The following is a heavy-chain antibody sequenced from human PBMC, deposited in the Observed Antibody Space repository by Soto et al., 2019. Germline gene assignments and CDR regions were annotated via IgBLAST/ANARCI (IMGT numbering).Heavy chain of an antibody. Sequence: SETLSLTCAVYGGSFSGYYWSWIRQPPGKGLEWIGEINHSGSTNYNPSLKSRVTISVDTSKNQFSLKLSSVTAADTAVYYCAGPDILRRLYYYYMDVWGKGTTVTVSS. V-gene: IGHV4-34*01. CDR2: INHSGST. CDR3: AGPDILRRLYYYYMDV. CDR1: GGSFSGYY. D-gene: IGHD3-9*01. J-gene: IGHJ6*03.